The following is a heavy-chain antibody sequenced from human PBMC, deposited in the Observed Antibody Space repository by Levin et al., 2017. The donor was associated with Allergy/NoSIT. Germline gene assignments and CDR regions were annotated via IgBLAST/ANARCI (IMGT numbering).Heavy chain of an antibody. CDR1: GGSISNRPYY. Sequence: SETLSLTCAVSGGSISNRPYYWGWIRQSPGKGLEWIGSIYYSGSTYYNPSLKSRLTISVDTPKNQFSLRLRSVTAADTAVYYCARSSRGYGTFDSWGQGTLVTVSS. CDR2: IYYSGST. J-gene: IGHJ4*02. V-gene: IGHV4-39*01. D-gene: IGHD5-12*01. CDR3: ARSSRGYGTFDS.